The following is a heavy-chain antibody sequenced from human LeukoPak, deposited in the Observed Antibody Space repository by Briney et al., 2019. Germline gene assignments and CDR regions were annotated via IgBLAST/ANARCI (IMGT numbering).Heavy chain of an antibody. CDR2: ISTSGGST. J-gene: IGHJ4*02. D-gene: IGHD1-20*01. Sequence: GGSLRLSCAASGYTFSSYAMSWVRQVSGRGLEWVSSISTSGGSTYYAVSVKGRFTISRDISKNTLYLQMNSLRAEDTAVYYCAKDHMTLADITGPDYWGQGTLVTVSS. CDR3: AKDHMTLADITGPDY. V-gene: IGHV3-23*01. CDR1: GYTFSSYA.